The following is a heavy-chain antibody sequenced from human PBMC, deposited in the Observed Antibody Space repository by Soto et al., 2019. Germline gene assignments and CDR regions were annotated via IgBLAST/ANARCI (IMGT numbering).Heavy chain of an antibody. CDR1: GFTFSSYG. CDR3: ANDRANQWCTRYYYYYMDV. CDR2: ISYDGSNK. V-gene: IGHV3-30*18. D-gene: IGHD2-8*02. J-gene: IGHJ6*03. Sequence: QVQLVESGGGVVQPGRSLRLSCAASGFTFSSYGMHWVRQAPGKGLEWVAVISYDGSNKYYADSVKGRFTISRDNSKNTRYLQMNSLSAEDTAVYYCANDRANQWCTRYYYYYMDVWGKGTTVTVSS.